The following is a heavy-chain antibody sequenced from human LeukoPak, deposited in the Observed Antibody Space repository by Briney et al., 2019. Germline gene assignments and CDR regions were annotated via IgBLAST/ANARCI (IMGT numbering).Heavy chain of an antibody. CDR1: GFTFSSYG. V-gene: IGHV3-30*18. CDR3: AKLGYSSGWYDFQIDAFDF. CDR2: ISNDGSNK. Sequence: GGSLRLSCAASGFTFSSYGMHWVRQAPGKGLEWVAVISNDGSNKYYADSVKGRFTVSRDNSKNTLYLQMNSLRAEDTAVYYCAKLGYSSGWYDFQIDAFDFWGQGTMVTVSS. J-gene: IGHJ3*01. D-gene: IGHD6-19*01.